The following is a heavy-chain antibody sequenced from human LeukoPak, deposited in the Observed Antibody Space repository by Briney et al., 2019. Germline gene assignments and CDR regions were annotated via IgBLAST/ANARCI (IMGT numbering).Heavy chain of an antibody. Sequence: GASVKLPCNASGYTFHGYYIHWVRRAPGKAFEGMGWIKPNSGGTNYAQKLQGRVTMTRDTSISTAYMELSRLRSDDTAVYYCATLVPRQAGHYWGQGTLVTVSS. V-gene: IGHV1-2*02. CDR3: ATLVPRQAGHY. D-gene: IGHD2-2*01. J-gene: IGHJ4*02. CDR1: GYTFHGYY. CDR2: IKPNSGGT.